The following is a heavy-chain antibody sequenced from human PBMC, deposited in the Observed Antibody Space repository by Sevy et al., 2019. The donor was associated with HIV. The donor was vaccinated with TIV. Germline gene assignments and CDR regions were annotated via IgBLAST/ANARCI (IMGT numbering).Heavy chain of an antibody. Sequence: GGSLRLSCAASGLTFSTYGMNWVRQAPGKGLEWVSSISSTSSHIHYADSVKGRFTTSRDNAKNSLYLQMNSLTAEDTAVYYCASSPDLFDWLSDDGIYDNNYWGQGTLVTVSS. CDR3: ASSPDLFDWLSDDGIYDNNY. D-gene: IGHD3-9*01. CDR2: ISSTSSHI. J-gene: IGHJ4*02. V-gene: IGHV3-21*01. CDR1: GLTFSTYG.